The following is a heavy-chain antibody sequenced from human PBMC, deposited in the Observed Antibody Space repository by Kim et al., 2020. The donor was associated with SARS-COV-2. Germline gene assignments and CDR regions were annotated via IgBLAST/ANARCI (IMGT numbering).Heavy chain of an antibody. J-gene: IGHJ4*02. D-gene: IGHD6-13*01. V-gene: IGHV3-23*01. CDR2: ISGSGGST. Sequence: GGSLRLSCAASGFTFSSYAMSWVRQAPGKWLEWVSTISGSGGSTYYADSVKGRFTISRDNSKNTLYLQMNSLRAEDTAVYFCAKGITPAGFDYWGQGTLVTVSS. CDR1: GFTFSSYA. CDR3: AKGITPAGFDY.